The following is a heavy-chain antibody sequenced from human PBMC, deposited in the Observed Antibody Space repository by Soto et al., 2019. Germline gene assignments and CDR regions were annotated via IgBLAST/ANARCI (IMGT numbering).Heavy chain of an antibody. CDR2: ITGGSDST. V-gene: IGHV3-23*01. Sequence: EVQLLDSGGGLVQPGGSLRLSCAASGFTFSNYVMSWVRQAPGKGLEWVSAITGGSDSTYYADSVEGRFTISRDNSKNTLYLQLKSLRAEDTAVYYCAKGSASARPYYFDFWGQGTLLTVSS. CDR3: AKGSASARPYYFDF. CDR1: GFTFSNYV. D-gene: IGHD6-6*01. J-gene: IGHJ4*02.